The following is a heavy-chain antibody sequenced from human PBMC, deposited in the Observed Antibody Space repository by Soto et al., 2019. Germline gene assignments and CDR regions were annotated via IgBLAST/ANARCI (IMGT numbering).Heavy chain of an antibody. CDR1: GFPFRDYA. CDR3: GKERRGSGWSVCNF. CDR2: ISGNGDSA. Sequence: GGFLRLSCAASGFPFRDYAMNWVRQAPGKGLEWVSDISGNGDSARYADSVKGRFTVSRDNSRDTLYLQMNSLRVDDTAVYYCGKERRGSGWSVCNFWGQGTLVPVSS. D-gene: IGHD6-19*01. J-gene: IGHJ4*02. V-gene: IGHV3-23*01.